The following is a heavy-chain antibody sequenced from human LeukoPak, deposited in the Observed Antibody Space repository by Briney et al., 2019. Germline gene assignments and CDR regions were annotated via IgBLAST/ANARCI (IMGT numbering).Heavy chain of an antibody. Sequence: GTLSLTCAVSSASITSSNYWSWVRQPPGKGLEWVANIKQDGSEKYYVDSVKGRFTISRDNAKNSLYLQMNSLRAEDTAVYYCARDDYYYYYMDVWGKGTTVTVSS. V-gene: IGHV3-7*01. CDR2: IKQDGSEK. CDR3: ARDDYYYYYMDV. J-gene: IGHJ6*03. CDR1: SASITSSNY.